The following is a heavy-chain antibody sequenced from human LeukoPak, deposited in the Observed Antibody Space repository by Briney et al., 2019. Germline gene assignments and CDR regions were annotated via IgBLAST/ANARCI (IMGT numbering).Heavy chain of an antibody. D-gene: IGHD6-6*01. Sequence: PSETLCLTCTASGGSISSGSYYWSWLRQPAGKGRVWIVRIYTSGSTNYNPSLKSRVTISVDTSKNQFSLKLSSVTAADTAVYYCAREESIAARPVNWFDPWGQGTLVTVSS. J-gene: IGHJ5*02. V-gene: IGHV4-61*02. CDR2: IYTSGST. CDR3: AREESIAARPVNWFDP. CDR1: GGSISSGSYY.